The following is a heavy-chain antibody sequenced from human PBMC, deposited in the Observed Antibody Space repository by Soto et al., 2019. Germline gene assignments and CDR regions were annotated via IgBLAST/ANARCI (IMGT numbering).Heavy chain of an antibody. CDR1: GIPISDHV. CDR2: ISDNGDRT. V-gene: IGHV3-23*01. CDR3: AKDMWGSDWLWYFDV. J-gene: IGHJ4*02. D-gene: IGHD3-9*01. Sequence: EVQVLESGGGLVQPGGSLRLSCAVSGIPISDHVMSWVRQAPGKGLEWVSAISDNGDRTYYTDSVKGRFTISRDNSKNTVYLQMNSLRAEDTAIYFCAKDMWGSDWLWYFDVWGQGTLVTVSS.